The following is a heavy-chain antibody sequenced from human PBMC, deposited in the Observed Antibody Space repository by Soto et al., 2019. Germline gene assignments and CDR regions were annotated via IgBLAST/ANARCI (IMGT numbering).Heavy chain of an antibody. J-gene: IGHJ3*01. Sequence: GGSRRLSCAAFGLTISGKKYVAWVRQAPGKGLEWVSALYDVDGSFYADSVKGRFTTSSDSSKTTVYLQMNDLRPDDTAVYYCATWHEREHAYDVWGQGTTVTV. V-gene: IGHV3-53*01. CDR1: GLTISGKKY. D-gene: IGHD1-1*01. CDR3: ATWHEREHAYDV. CDR2: LYDVDGS.